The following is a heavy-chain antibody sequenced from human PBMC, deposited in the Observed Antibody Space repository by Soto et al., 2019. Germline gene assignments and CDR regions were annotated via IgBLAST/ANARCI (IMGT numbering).Heavy chain of an antibody. Sequence: SVKVSCKASGFTFISSAVQWVRQARGQRLEWIGWIVVGSDTRNYAQRFQERVTITRDMSTSTVYMELSSLRSEDTAVYYCAAGRAAGGTIWFDPWGEGTLVTVSS. V-gene: IGHV1-58*01. CDR2: IVVGSDTR. CDR1: GFTFISSA. D-gene: IGHD6-13*01. CDR3: AAGRAAGGTIWFDP. J-gene: IGHJ5*02.